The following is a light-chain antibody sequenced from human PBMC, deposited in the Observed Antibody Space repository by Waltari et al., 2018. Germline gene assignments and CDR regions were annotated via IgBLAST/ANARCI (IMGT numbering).Light chain of an antibody. CDR3: QQSHSTPLT. V-gene: IGKV1-39*01. Sequence: DIQMTQSPSSLSASVRDSITIPCRASQTVSNYLTWYQQKPGKAPKLLIYGASRLQSGVPSRFSGSGSGTDFTLTISSLQPEDFATYYCQQSHSTPLTFGGGTKVEIK. CDR2: GAS. CDR1: QTVSNY. J-gene: IGKJ4*01.